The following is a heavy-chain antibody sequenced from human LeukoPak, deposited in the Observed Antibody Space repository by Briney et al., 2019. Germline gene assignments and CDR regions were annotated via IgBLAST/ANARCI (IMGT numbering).Heavy chain of an antibody. CDR3: ARAIVDTPNTFSY. Sequence: GESLSLSCAASGFTFSSYDMTWVRQAPGKGLVWVSRINSDGSSTIYADSVKGRFTISRDNAKNTLFLRMNSLRAEDTAVYFCARAIVDTPNTFSYWGQGALVTVSS. D-gene: IGHD5-18*01. V-gene: IGHV3-74*01. CDR2: INSDGSST. J-gene: IGHJ4*02. CDR1: GFTFSSYD.